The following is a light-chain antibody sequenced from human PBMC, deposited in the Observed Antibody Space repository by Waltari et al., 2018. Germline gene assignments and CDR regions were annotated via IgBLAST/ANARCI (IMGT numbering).Light chain of an antibody. Sequence: QSALTQPPSASGSPGQSVAISCTGTSSDVGGYNYVSWYQQHPGKAPRLMIYEVYKPPSGVPGRFSGSKSGNTASLTVSGLQAEDEADYYCSSYAGRDILVFGGGTRLTVL. J-gene: IGLJ2*01. CDR1: SSDVGGYNY. CDR3: SSYAGRDILV. V-gene: IGLV2-8*01. CDR2: EVY.